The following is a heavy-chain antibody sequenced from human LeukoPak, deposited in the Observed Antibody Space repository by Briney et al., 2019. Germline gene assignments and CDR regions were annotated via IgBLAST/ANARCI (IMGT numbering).Heavy chain of an antibody. J-gene: IGHJ4*02. D-gene: IGHD2-2*01. CDR2: INPNSGGT. CDR1: GYTFTGYY. CDR3: ARGNSVIVGGPAAQCPY. Sequence: ASVKVSFKGSGYTFTGYYMRWVRQAPGQGLEWMGWINPNSGGTNYAQEFQVRVTMTRDTSISTLYLQLSRLRADDTAVFYCARGNSVIVGGPAAQCPYWGQGTLVTVSS. V-gene: IGHV1-2*02.